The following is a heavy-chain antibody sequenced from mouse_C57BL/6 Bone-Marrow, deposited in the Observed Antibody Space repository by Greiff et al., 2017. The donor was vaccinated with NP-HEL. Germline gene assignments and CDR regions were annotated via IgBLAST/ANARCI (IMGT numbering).Heavy chain of an antibody. CDR3: AKGKVNYGSSLYNFDY. J-gene: IGHJ2*01. CDR2: IDPKRGGT. CDR1: GYTFTSYW. Sequence: QVQLQQPGAELVKPGASVKLSCKASGYTFTSYWMHWVKQRSGRGLEWIGRIDPKRGGTKYNEKLKSKATLTVVKPSSTAYMHLRSLTAEDTAVENSAKGKVNYGSSLYNFDYWGQGTTLTVSS. D-gene: IGHD1-1*01. V-gene: IGHV1-72*01.